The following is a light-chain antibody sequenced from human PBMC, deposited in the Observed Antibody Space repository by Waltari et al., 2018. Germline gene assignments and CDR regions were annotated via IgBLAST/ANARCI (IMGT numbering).Light chain of an antibody. CDR3: SSYAGSNTYMI. CDR1: RRGGGKYNP. V-gene: IGLV2-23*02. Sequence: QAALTQPAPGSGAPGQSNTIPCTGTRRGGGKYNPFPLYQKHPGKAPKLMIYEVNKRPSGASNRFAGSKSGNTASLTISGLQAEDEADYYCSSYAGSNTYMIFGGGTKLTVL. CDR2: EVN. J-gene: IGLJ2*01.